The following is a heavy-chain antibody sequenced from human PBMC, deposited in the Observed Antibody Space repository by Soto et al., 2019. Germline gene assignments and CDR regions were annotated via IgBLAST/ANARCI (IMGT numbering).Heavy chain of an antibody. CDR1: GFTFSDYW. CDR2: ITPDGRAT. V-gene: IGHV3-74*01. CDR3: AKGVPGIAVAGTGYFQH. D-gene: IGHD6-19*01. J-gene: IGHJ1*01. Sequence: GGSLRLSCAASGFTFSDYWMHWVRQAPGKGLVWVSRITPDGRATSYADSVKGRFTISRDNAKNALYLQMNSLRAEDTAVYYCAKGVPGIAVAGTGYFQHWGQGTLVTVSS.